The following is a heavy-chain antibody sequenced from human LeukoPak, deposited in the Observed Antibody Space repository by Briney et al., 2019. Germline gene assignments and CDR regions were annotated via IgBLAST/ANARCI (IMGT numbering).Heavy chain of an antibody. D-gene: IGHD3-9*01. J-gene: IGHJ4*02. V-gene: IGHV5-51*01. CDR3: ARVLGYDILTGYYRYFDY. Sequence: GESLKISCKGSGYSFTSYWIGWVRQMPGEGLEWMGIIYPGDSDTRYSPSFQGQVTISADKSISTAYLQWSSLKASDTAMYYCARVLGYDILTGYYRYFDYWGQGTLVTVSS. CDR2: IYPGDSDT. CDR1: GYSFTSYW.